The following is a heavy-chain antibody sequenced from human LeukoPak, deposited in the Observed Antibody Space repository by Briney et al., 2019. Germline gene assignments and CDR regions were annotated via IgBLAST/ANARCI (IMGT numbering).Heavy chain of an antibody. CDR2: INPSGGST. V-gene: IGHV1-46*01. CDR3: ARIFKLRYFDWLSIQIYYYNYMDV. Sequence: ASVKVSCKASGYTFTSYYIYWVRQAPGQGLEWMGIINPSGGSTNYAQKFQGRVTMTRNTSISTAYMELSSLRSEDTAVYYCARIFKLRYFDWLSIQIYYYNYMDVWGKGTTVTISS. J-gene: IGHJ6*03. CDR1: GYTFTSYY. D-gene: IGHD3-9*01.